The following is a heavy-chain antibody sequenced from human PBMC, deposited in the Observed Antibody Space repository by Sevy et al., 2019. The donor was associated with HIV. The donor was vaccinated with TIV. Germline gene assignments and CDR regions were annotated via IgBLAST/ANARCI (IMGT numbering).Heavy chain of an antibody. CDR3: ARGTYCTGGTCPGSWFDP. Sequence: SETLSLTCTVSGGSINNYYRSWIRQPPGKGLEWIGYIYYSGPTNYNPSLKSRVTISVDTSKNQFSLKLSSVTAADTAVYYCARGTYCTGGTCPGSWFDPWGQGTLVTVSS. CDR2: IYYSGPT. CDR1: GGSINNYY. J-gene: IGHJ5*02. D-gene: IGHD2-15*01. V-gene: IGHV4-59*01.